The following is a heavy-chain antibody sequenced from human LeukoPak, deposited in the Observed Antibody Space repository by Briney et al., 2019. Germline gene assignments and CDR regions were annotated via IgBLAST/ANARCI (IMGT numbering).Heavy chain of an antibody. CDR1: GGSTSSYY. Sequence: SETLSLTCTVPGGSTSSYYWTWIRQPPGKGLEWIGYIYNSGTTNYNPSLKSRVTISVDTSKNQFSLKLSSVTAADTAVYYCARAGYSYVRYFDYWGQGTLVTVSS. CDR3: ARAGYSYVRYFDY. D-gene: IGHD5-18*01. V-gene: IGHV4-59*01. CDR2: IYNSGTT. J-gene: IGHJ4*02.